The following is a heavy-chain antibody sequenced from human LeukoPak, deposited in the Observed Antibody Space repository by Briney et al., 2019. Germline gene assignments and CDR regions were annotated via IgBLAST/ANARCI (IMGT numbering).Heavy chain of an antibody. CDR3: ARLSGGSSTRGGGYFDY. CDR2: IGVTGDT. CDR1: GFTFSKDD. J-gene: IGHJ4*02. D-gene: IGHD1-26*01. V-gene: IGHV3-13*01. Sequence: PGGSLRLSCAASGFTFSKDDFPWVRQAPGKGLEWVAAIGVTGDTYYADSVKGRFTISRDNAKNSLYLQMNSLRAEDTAVYYCARLSGGSSTRGGGYFDYWGQGTLVTVSS.